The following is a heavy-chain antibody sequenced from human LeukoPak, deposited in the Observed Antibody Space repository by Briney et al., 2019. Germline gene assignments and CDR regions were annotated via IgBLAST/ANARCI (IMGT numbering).Heavy chain of an antibody. D-gene: IGHD3-22*01. V-gene: IGHV4-39*01. Sequence: SETLSLTCTVSGGSISSYYWSWIRQPPGKGLEWIGSIYYSGSTYYNPSLKSRVTISVDTSKNQFSLKLSSVTAADTAVYYCASHYDTSGYHYFDFRGQGTLVTVSS. CDR2: IYYSGST. CDR1: GGSISSYY. CDR3: ASHYDTSGYHYFDF. J-gene: IGHJ4*02.